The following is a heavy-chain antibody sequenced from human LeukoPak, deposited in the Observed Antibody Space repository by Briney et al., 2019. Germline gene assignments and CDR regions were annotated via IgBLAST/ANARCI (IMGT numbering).Heavy chain of an antibody. Sequence: ASVTVSCKASGYTFNSYGISWVRQAPGQGLEWMAWICAYNGNTNYAQKLQDRVTMTTDTFTSTVYMELRSLRSDDTAVYYCARDLSPYCSGGSCHYYMDVWGKGTTVTVSS. V-gene: IGHV1-18*01. CDR2: ICAYNGNT. CDR1: GYTFNSYG. CDR3: ARDLSPYCSGGSCHYYMDV. J-gene: IGHJ6*03. D-gene: IGHD2-15*01.